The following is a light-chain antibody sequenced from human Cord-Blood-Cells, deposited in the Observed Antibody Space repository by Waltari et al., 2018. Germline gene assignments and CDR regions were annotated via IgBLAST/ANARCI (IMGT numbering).Light chain of an antibody. V-gene: IGLV1-47*01. J-gene: IGLJ3*02. Sequence: QSVLTQPPSASGTPGQRVTISCSGSSSNIGSNYVYWYQQLPGTDPKLLIYRNNQRPSRVPDRFSGSKSGTSASLASSGLRSEDEADYYCAAWDDSLSGWVFGGGTKLTVL. CDR1: SSNIGSNY. CDR3: AAWDDSLSGWV. CDR2: RNN.